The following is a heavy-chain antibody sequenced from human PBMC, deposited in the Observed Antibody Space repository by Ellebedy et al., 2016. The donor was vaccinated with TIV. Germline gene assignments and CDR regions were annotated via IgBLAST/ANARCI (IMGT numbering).Heavy chain of an antibody. V-gene: IGHV3-23*01. CDR1: GFTFRSHG. CDR3: VRVMWPVPGPVDPFDY. CDR2: IAGGGDTT. Sequence: GESLKISCAASGFTFRSHGMAWVRPAPGKGLEWLSGIAGGGDTTYYADSVKGRFTISRDNSKNTLFLQLSSLRAEDTAVFYCVRVMWPVPGPVDPFDYWGQGTPVTVSS. J-gene: IGHJ4*02. D-gene: IGHD6-19*01.